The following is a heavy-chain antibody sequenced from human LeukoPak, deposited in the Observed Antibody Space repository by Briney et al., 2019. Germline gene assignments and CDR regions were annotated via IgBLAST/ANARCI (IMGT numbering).Heavy chain of an antibody. CDR2: IRYDGSNK. V-gene: IGHV3-30*02. CDR3: AREGRRPPYYYYYMDV. Sequence: GGSLRLSCAASGFTFSSYGMHWVRQAPGKGLEWVAFIRYDGSNKYYADSVKGRFTISRDNAKNSLYLQMNSLRAEDTAVYYCAREGRRPPYYYYYMDVWGKGTTVTISS. CDR1: GFTFSSYG. J-gene: IGHJ6*03.